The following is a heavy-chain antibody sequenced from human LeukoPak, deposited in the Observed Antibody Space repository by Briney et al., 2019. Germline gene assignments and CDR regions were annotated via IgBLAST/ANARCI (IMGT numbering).Heavy chain of an antibody. CDR3: ARGTSYYDSSGYSGGFDP. CDR2: INHSGST. V-gene: IGHV4-34*01. Sequence: SETLSLTCVVYGGSFSGYYWSWIRQPPGNGLEWFGEINHSGSTNYNPSLKSRVTISVDTTKNQFSLKLSSVTAADTAVYYCARGTSYYDSSGYSGGFDPWGQGTLVTVSS. J-gene: IGHJ5*02. CDR1: GGSFSGYY. D-gene: IGHD3-22*01.